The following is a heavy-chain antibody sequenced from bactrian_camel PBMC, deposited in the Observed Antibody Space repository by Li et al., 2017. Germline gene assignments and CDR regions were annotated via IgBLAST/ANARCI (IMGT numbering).Heavy chain of an antibody. CDR1: GDTNSGDC. J-gene: IGHJ4*01. V-gene: IGHV3-3*01. CDR2: IYTSDGST. CDR3: AADEDHPLLPLIAREYRY. Sequence: HVQLVESGGDSVQTGGSLRLSCSASGDTNSGDCMGWFRQAPGKERQGVAAIYTSDGSTYYDDSVKGRFTISQDNAKNTVYLQMSSLKPEDSAMYYCAADEDHPLLPLIAREYRYRGQGTQVTVS.